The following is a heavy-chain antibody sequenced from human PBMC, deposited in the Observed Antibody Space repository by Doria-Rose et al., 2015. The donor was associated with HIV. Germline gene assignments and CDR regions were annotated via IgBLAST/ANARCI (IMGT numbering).Heavy chain of an antibody. CDR1: GGSISSYY. CDR3: ARSEYSSSRYAFDI. CDR2: IYYSGST. D-gene: IGHD6-6*01. J-gene: IGHJ3*02. Sequence: QVQLQESGPGLVKPSETLSLTCTVSGGSISSYYWSWIRQPPGKGLEWIGYIYYSGSTNYNPSLKNRVTISVDTSKNQFSLKLSSVTAADTAVYYCARSEYSSSRYAFDIWGQGTMVTVSS. V-gene: IGHV4-59*01.